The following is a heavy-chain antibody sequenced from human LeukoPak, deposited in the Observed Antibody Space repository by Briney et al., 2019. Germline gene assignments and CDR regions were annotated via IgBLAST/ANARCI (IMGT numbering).Heavy chain of an antibody. V-gene: IGHV4-34*01. Sequence: SETLSLTCAVYGGSFSGYYWSWIRQPPGKGLEWIGEINHSGSTNYNPSLKSRVTISVGTSKNQFSLKLSSVTAADTAVYYCARDYCSGGSCYSGNWFDPWGQGTLVTVSS. CDR3: ARDYCSGGSCYSGNWFDP. CDR2: INHSGST. CDR1: GGSFSGYY. D-gene: IGHD2-15*01. J-gene: IGHJ5*02.